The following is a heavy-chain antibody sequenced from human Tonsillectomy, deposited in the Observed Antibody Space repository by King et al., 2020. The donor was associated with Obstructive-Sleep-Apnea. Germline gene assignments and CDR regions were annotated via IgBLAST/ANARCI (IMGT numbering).Heavy chain of an antibody. CDR2: IKQSRST. CDR3: ARGSGASAVNWLDP. J-gene: IGHJ5*02. V-gene: IGHV4-34*01. Sequence: VQLQQWGAGLLKPSETLSLTCAVFGGSFSDYYWSWIRQPPGKGLEWIGEIKQSRSTNYNPSLKSRVTISVDKSKHQFSLKLNSVTAADTAVYYCARGSGASAVNWLDPWGQGTLVTVPS. D-gene: IGHD2-2*01. CDR1: GGSFSDYY.